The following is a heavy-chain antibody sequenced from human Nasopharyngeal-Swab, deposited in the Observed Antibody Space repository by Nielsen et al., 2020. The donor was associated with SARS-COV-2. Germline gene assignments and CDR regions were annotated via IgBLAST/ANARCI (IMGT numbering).Heavy chain of an antibody. CDR3: ARERGREGIWNYYYYYMDV. CDR1: GGSISSSSYY. CDR2: ISYSGRT. D-gene: IGHD3-3*01. Sequence: SETLFLTCTVSGGSISSSSYYWGWIRQPPGKGRAGIGGISYSGRTYYTPSLKSRVTISVDTSKNQFSLKLSFVTAADTAVYYCARERGREGIWNYYYYYMDVWGKGTTVTVSS. V-gene: IGHV4-39*07. J-gene: IGHJ6*03.